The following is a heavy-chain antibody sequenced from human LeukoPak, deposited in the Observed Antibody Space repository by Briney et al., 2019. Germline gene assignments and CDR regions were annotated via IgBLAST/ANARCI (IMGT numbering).Heavy chain of an antibody. Sequence: GGSLRLSCAASGFTFDDYAMHWVRHAPGKGLEWVSGISWNSGTIVYADSVKGRFTISRDNAKNSLYLQMNSLRAEDTALYYCAKAQAGHYYYYYMDVWGKGTTVTVSS. CDR2: ISWNSGTI. D-gene: IGHD6-13*01. V-gene: IGHV3-9*01. CDR3: AKAQAGHYYYYYMDV. CDR1: GFTFDDYA. J-gene: IGHJ6*03.